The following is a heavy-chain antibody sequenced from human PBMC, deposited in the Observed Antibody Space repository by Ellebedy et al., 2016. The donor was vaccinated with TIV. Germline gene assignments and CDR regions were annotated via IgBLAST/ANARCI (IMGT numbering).Heavy chain of an antibody. CDR1: GDSVSSNSAA. D-gene: IGHD2-2*01. CDR2: TYYRSKWYN. V-gene: IGHV6-1*01. J-gene: IGHJ1*01. Sequence: SQTLSLTXXISGDSVSSNSAAWNWIRQSPSRGLEWLGRTYYRSKWYNDYAVSVKSRITINPDTSKNQFSLQLNSVTPEDTAVYYCARDLGYCSSTSCLHREEYFQHWGQGTLVTVSS. CDR3: ARDLGYCSSTSCLHREEYFQH.